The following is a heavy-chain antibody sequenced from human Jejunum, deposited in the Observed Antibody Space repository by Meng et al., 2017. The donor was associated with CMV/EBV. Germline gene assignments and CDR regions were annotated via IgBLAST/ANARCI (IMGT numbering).Heavy chain of an antibody. V-gene: IGHV3-23*01. J-gene: IGHJ3*01. CDR2: ITGIGSPT. D-gene: IGHD1-26*01. CDR1: GFPFSSYA. CDR3: AKEITSATRGAFDL. Sequence: SGFPFSSYATNWVRQPPGKGLEWVSGITGIGSPTFIADSVKGRFTFFRDNAKNMVSLQMNSLKVEDTAIYYCAKEITSATRGAFDLWGQGTMVTVSS.